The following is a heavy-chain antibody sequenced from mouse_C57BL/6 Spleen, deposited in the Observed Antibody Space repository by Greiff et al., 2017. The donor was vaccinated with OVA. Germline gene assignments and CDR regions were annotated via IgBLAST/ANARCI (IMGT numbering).Heavy chain of an antibody. V-gene: IGHV5-17*01. Sequence: EVQVVESGGGLVKPGGSLKLSCAASGFTFSDYGMHWVRQAPEKGLEWVAYISSGSSTIYYADTVKGRFTISRDNAKNTLFLQMTSLRSEDTAMYYCARTGYDGPWFAYWGQGTLVTVSA. D-gene: IGHD2-2*01. J-gene: IGHJ3*01. CDR1: GFTFSDYG. CDR2: ISSGSSTI. CDR3: ARTGYDGPWFAY.